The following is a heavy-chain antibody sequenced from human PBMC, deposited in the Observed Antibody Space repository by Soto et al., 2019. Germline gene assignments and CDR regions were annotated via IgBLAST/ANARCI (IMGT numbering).Heavy chain of an antibody. CDR3: AVVHPFPSYTGYGFTLTFSHS. CDR1: GLNLRGGY. J-gene: IGHJ5*02. V-gene: IGHV3-53*01. CDR2: IDIECST. D-gene: IGHD5-12*01. Sequence: GGSPRPFFVGPGLNLRGGYMTLVRPAPGIGTQWVSGIDIECSTYYRNSVKSLFYISREIAKIMIYLQMNRQRAEDTTVYYCAVVHPFPSYTGYGFTLTFSHSWGQGALVTVSS.